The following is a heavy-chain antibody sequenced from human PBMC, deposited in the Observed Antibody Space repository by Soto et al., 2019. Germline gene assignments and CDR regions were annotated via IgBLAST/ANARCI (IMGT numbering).Heavy chain of an antibody. V-gene: IGHV5-51*01. D-gene: IGHD2-2*01. CDR3: ARDVGVYGMDV. CDR1: EYSFSTYW. Sequence: GESLKISCKGSEYSFSTYWIAWVRQMPGKGLEWMGIIYPGDSDTRYSPSFQGQVTISADKSSSTAHLQWSSLRAEDTAVYYCARDVGVYGMDVWGQGTTVTVSS. CDR2: IYPGDSDT. J-gene: IGHJ6*02.